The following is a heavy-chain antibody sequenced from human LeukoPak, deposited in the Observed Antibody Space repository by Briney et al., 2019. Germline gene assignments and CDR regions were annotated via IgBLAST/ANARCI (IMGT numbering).Heavy chain of an antibody. V-gene: IGHV4-34*01. CDR2: INHSGST. D-gene: IGHD6-13*01. J-gene: IGHJ4*02. CDR1: GGPFSGYY. CDR3: ARRAHHQYSSSWYFRY. Sequence: SETLSLTCAVYGGPFSGYYWSWIRQPPGKGLEWIGEINHSGSTNYNPSLKSRVTISVDTSKNQFSLKLSSVTAADTAVYYSARRAHHQYSSSWYFRYWGQGTLVTVSS.